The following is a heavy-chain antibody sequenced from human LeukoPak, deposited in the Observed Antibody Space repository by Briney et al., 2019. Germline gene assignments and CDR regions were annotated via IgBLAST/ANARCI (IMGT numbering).Heavy chain of an antibody. J-gene: IGHJ4*02. CDR3: ARGRITIFGVVTPHFDY. Sequence: PSETLSLTCAVYGGSFSGYYWSWIRQPPGKGLEWIGEINHSGSTNYNPSLKSRVTISVDTSKNQFSLKLNSVTAADTAVYYCARGRITIFGVVTPHFDYWGQGTLVTVSS. V-gene: IGHV4-34*01. CDR2: INHSGST. CDR1: GGSFSGYY. D-gene: IGHD3-3*01.